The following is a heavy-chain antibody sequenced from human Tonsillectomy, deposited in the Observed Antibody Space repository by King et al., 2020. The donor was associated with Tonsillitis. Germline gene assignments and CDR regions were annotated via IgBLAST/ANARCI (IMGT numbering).Heavy chain of an antibody. D-gene: IGHD1-26*01. Sequence: VQLVQSGAEVKKPGASVRVSCKASGYTFTSYYIHWVRQAPGQGLEWMGIINPNDDSTTYSQKFQGRDTMTRDTSTSTVYMEMSNLRSDDTAVYYCARPLYSGTYWDFGYWGQGILVTVSS. V-gene: IGHV1-46*01. J-gene: IGHJ4*02. CDR2: INPNDDST. CDR3: ARPLYSGTYWDFGY. CDR1: GYTFTSYY.